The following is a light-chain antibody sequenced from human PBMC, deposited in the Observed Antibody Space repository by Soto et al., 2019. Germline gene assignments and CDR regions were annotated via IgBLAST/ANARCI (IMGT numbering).Light chain of an antibody. CDR3: LQHYSYPRT. Sequence: IQKTQSPSTLSASVGDRVTITCRASRSSSRWLAWYQQKPGKAAKLLSHDASSLGRGVPSRFSGSGSGTEFTLAISSLQPEDFATYYCLQHYSYPRTFGQGTKVDIK. J-gene: IGKJ1*01. CDR1: RSSSRW. CDR2: DAS. V-gene: IGKV1-5*01.